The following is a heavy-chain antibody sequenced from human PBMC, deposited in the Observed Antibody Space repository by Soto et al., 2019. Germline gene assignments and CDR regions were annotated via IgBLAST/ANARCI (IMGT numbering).Heavy chain of an antibody. J-gene: IGHJ5*02. CDR2: ITSKSTTI. D-gene: IGHD2-8*01. CDR1: GFTFTSYS. CDR3: ARGVECRGYCINKPTWFDP. V-gene: IGHV3-48*02. Sequence: PGGSLRLSCAASGFTFTSYSMNWVRQAPGQGLEWVSYITSKSTTIKYADSVKGRFTVSRDNAKNSLYLQLNSLRDEDTAVYYCARGVECRGYCINKPTWFDPWGQGTLVTVSS.